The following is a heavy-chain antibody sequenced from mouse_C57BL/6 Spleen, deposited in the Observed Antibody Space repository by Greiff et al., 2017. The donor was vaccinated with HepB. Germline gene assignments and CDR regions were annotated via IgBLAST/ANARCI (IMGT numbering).Heavy chain of an antibody. CDR2: IYPGDGDT. J-gene: IGHJ3*01. CDR3: ARNYDYDGAWFAY. CDR1: GYAFSSYW. V-gene: IGHV1-80*01. Sequence: QVHVKQSGAELVKPGASVKISCKASGYAFSSYWMNWVKQRPGKGLEWIGQIYPGDGDTNYNGKFKGKATLTADKSSSTAYMQLSSLTSEDSAVYFCARNYDYDGAWFAYWGQGTLVTVS. D-gene: IGHD2-4*01.